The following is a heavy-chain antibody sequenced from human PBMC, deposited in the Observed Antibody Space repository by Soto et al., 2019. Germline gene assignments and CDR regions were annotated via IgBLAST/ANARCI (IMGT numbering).Heavy chain of an antibody. Sequence: SETLSLTCSVSGGSIGSSSYYFGWIRQPPGKGLEWIGYTYYSGSTNYNPSLKSRVTISVDTSKNQFSLKLSSVTAADTAVYYCARGITMIVVDPPYFDYWGQGTLVTVSS. CDR1: GGSIGSSSYY. CDR2: TYYSGST. CDR3: ARGITMIVVDPPYFDY. J-gene: IGHJ4*02. V-gene: IGHV4-61*05. D-gene: IGHD3-22*01.